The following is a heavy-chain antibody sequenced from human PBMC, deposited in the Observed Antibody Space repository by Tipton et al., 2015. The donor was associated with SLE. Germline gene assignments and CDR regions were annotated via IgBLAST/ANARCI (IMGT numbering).Heavy chain of an antibody. CDR3: ARAGGGDSNWFDP. D-gene: IGHD2-21*01. Sequence: TLSLTCAVSGGSINSYNWWTWVRQPPGKGLEWIGEIYHSGTTNYNPSLKSRLTISVDTSKNQFSLKLSSVTAADTAVYYCARAGGGDSNWFDPWGQGTLVTVSS. CDR2: IYHSGTT. V-gene: IGHV4-4*02. J-gene: IGHJ5*02. CDR1: GGSINSYNW.